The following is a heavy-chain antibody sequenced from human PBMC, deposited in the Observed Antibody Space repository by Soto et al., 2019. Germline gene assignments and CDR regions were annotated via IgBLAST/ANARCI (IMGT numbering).Heavy chain of an antibody. CDR1: GFTFSSYG. CDR2: IWYDGSNK. J-gene: IGHJ4*02. Sequence: PGGSLRLSCAASGFTFSSYGMHWVRQAPGKGLEWVAVIWYDGSNKYYADSVKGRFTISRDNSKNTLYLQMNSLRAEDTAVYYCARGHSRTRRIAAADFFDYWGQGTLVTVSS. CDR3: ARGHSRTRRIAAADFFDY. V-gene: IGHV3-33*01. D-gene: IGHD6-13*01.